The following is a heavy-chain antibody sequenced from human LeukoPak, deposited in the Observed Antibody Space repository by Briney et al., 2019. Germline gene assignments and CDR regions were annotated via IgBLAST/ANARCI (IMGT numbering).Heavy chain of an antibody. CDR3: ARPPLRFLEWDNAFDI. CDR2: ISSSSSTI. CDR1: GFIFSDYY. Sequence: GGSLRLSCAASGFIFSDYYMSWIRQAPGKGLEWVSYISSSSSTIYYADSVKGRFTISRDNAKNSLYLQMNSLRAEDTAVYYCARPPLRFLEWDNAFDIWGQGTMVTVSS. J-gene: IGHJ3*02. V-gene: IGHV3-11*04. D-gene: IGHD3-3*01.